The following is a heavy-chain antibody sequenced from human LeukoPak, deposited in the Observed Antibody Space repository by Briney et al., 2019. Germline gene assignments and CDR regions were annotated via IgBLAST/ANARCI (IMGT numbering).Heavy chain of an antibody. CDR3: ARDQWLAYYYHGMDV. J-gene: IGHJ6*02. V-gene: IGHV3-48*03. CDR1: GFTFSTYA. D-gene: IGHD6-19*01. Sequence: GGSLRLSCSASGFTFSTYAMNWVRQAPGKGLEWVSYITNNGSTIYYADSVKGRFTISRDKAENSLYLQMNSLRAEDTAIYYCARDQWLAYYYHGMDVWGQGTTVTVSS. CDR2: ITNNGSTI.